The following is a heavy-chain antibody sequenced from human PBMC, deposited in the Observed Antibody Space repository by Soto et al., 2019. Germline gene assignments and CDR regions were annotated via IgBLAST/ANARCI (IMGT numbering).Heavy chain of an antibody. CDR3: ARAPAVRGLMNY. J-gene: IGHJ4*02. D-gene: IGHD3-10*01. CDR1: GFTFSSYA. Sequence: PGGSLRLSCAASGFTFSSYAMHWVRQAPGKGLEWVAVISYDGSNKYYADSVKGRFTISRDNAKNSLYLQMNSLRAEDTAVYYCARAPAVRGLMNYWGQGTLVTVSS. CDR2: ISYDGSNK. V-gene: IGHV3-30-3*01.